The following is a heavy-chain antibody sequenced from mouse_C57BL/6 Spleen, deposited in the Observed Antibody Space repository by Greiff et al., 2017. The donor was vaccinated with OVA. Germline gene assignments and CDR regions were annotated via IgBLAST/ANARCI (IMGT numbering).Heavy chain of an antibody. Sequence: QVQLKQPGAELVRPGSSVKLSCKASGYTFTSYWMHWVKQRPIQGLEWIGDIDPSDSETHYNQKFKDKATLTVDTASSTAYMQLSSLTSEDSAVYYCARGDDYDDWSAYWGQGTLVTVSA. D-gene: IGHD2-4*01. CDR2: IDPSDSET. CDR3: ARGDDYDDWSAY. V-gene: IGHV1-52*01. CDR1: GYTFTSYW. J-gene: IGHJ3*01.